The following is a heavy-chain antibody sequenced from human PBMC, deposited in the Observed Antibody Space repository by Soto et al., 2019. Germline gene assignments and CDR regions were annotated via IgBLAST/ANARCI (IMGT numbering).Heavy chain of an antibody. CDR1: GGTFSSYA. V-gene: IGHV1-69*06. CDR3: ARDRDSSSSIGLYYFDY. D-gene: IGHD6-6*01. Sequence: GASVEVSCKASGGTFSSYAISWVRQAPGQGLEWMGGIIPIFGTANYAQKFQGRVTITADKSTSTAYMELSSLRSEDTAVYYCARDRDSSSSIGLYYFDYWGQGTLVTVSS. J-gene: IGHJ4*02. CDR2: IIPIFGTA.